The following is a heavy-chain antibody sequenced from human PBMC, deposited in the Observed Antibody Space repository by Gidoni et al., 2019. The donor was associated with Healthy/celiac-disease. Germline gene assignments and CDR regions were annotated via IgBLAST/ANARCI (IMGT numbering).Heavy chain of an antibody. Sequence: EVQLVESGGGLVQPGGSLRLSCAASGFTFASYWMRWVRQAPGEGLEWVANMRQDGSEISYVDSVKGRFTISRDNAKNSLYLQMNSLRAEDTAVYYCAREGSGTYFGADYWGQGTLVTVSS. J-gene: IGHJ4*02. D-gene: IGHD1-26*01. CDR1: GFTFASYW. CDR2: MRQDGSEI. CDR3: AREGSGTYFGADY. V-gene: IGHV3-7*01.